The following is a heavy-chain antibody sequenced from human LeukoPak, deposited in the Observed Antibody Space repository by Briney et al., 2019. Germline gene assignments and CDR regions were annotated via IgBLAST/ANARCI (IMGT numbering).Heavy chain of an antibody. V-gene: IGHV4-31*03. CDR3: ARHLRMGARDAFDI. CDR1: GGSINNGGYY. CDR2: IYYSGSS. D-gene: IGHD1-26*01. Sequence: NASETLSLTCTVSGGSINNGGYYWSWIRQHPGKGLEWIGYIYYSGSSYYNPSLRSRVTISVDTSKNHFSLKLSSVTAADTAVYYCARHLRMGARDAFDIWGQGTMVTVSS. J-gene: IGHJ3*02.